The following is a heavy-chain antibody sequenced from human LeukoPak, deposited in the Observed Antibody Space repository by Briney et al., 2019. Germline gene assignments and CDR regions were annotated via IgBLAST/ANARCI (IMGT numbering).Heavy chain of an antibody. CDR2: IFYDGST. D-gene: IGHD3-16*02. Sequence: SETLSLTCTVSGGSISNYYWSWIRQPPGKGLEWIGYIFYDGSTNNNPSLKSRVTISVDTSKNQFSLKLSSVTAADTAVYYCARAITFGGVIVGYFDYWGQGTLVTVSS. CDR3: ARAITFGGVIVGYFDY. V-gene: IGHV4-59*08. CDR1: GGSISNYY. J-gene: IGHJ4*02.